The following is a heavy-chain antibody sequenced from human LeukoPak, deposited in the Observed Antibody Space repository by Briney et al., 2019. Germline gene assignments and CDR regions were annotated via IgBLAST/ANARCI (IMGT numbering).Heavy chain of an antibody. Sequence: GGSLRLSCAASGFTFRSYWMSWVRQAPGKGLEGVANINQGGSVKYYVDSVKGRFTISRDDAKNSLYVQMNSLRDEDTAVYYCARVGYSGWNLEYWGQGTLVTVSS. V-gene: IGHV3-7*01. CDR2: INQGGSVK. CDR3: ARVGYSGWNLEY. J-gene: IGHJ4*02. CDR1: GFTFRSYW. D-gene: IGHD5-12*01.